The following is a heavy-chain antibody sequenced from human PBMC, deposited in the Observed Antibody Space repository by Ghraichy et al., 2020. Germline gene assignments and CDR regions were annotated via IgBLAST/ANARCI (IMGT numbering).Heavy chain of an antibody. CDR2: ISGSGGST. V-gene: IGHV3-23*01. CDR1: GFTFSSYA. CDR3: ARDSEDIVVVPAASIMDV. Sequence: GESLNISCAASGFTFSSYAMSWVRQAPGKGLEWVSAISGSGGSTYYADSVKGRFTISRDNSKNTLYLQMNSLRAEDTAVYYCARDSEDIVVVPAASIMDVWGQGTTVTVSS. D-gene: IGHD2-2*01. J-gene: IGHJ6*02.